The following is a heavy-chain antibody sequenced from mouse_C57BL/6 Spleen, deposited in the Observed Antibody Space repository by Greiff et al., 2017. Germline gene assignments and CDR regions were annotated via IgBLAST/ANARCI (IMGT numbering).Heavy chain of an antibody. D-gene: IGHD2-5*01. Sequence: EVMLVESGGGLVKPGGSLKLSCAASGFTFSSYTMSWVRQTPEKWLEWVATISGGGGNTYYPESVKGRFTRSRDNAKNTLYLLMRSLRSEDTALYYCARHGYSNYGALFAYWDQGTLVTVSA. CDR3: ARHGYSNYGALFAY. J-gene: IGHJ3*01. CDR2: ISGGGGNT. V-gene: IGHV5-9*01. CDR1: GFTFSSYT.